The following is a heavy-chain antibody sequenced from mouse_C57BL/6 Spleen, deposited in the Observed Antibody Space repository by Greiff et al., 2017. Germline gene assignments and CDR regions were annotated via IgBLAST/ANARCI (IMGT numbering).Heavy chain of an antibody. CDR1: GSTFTSYW. CDR3: ATTDFDD. CDR2: IDPSDSYT. V-gene: IGHV1-50*01. Sequence: QVQLQQPGAELVKPGTSVKLSCKASGSTFTSYWMQWVKQRPGQGLEWIGEIDPSDSYTNYNQKFKGKATLTVDTSSSTAYMQLSSLTSEDSAVYYCATTDFDDWGPGTTLTVSS. D-gene: IGHD6-1*01. J-gene: IGHJ2*01.